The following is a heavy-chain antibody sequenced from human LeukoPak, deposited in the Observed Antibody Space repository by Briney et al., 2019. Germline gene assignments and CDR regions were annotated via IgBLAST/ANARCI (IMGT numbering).Heavy chain of an antibody. D-gene: IGHD4-17*01. J-gene: IGHJ4*02. CDR2: IYYTGST. Sequence: SETLSLTCTVSGGSIDNYYWNWIRQPPGKGLEWIGCIYYTGSTNYNPSLKSRVTISVDTSKNQFSLKLSSVTAADTAVYYCARGTMTTVTYYFDYWGQGALVTVSS. CDR3: ARGTMTTVTYYFDY. CDR1: GGSIDNYY. V-gene: IGHV4-59*12.